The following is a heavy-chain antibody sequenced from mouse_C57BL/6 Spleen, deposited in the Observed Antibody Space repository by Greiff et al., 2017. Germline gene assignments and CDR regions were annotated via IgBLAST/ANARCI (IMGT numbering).Heavy chain of an antibody. Sequence: EVKVVESGGGLVQPKGSLKLSCAASGFSFNTYAMNWVRQAPGKGLEWVARIRSKSNNYATYYADSVKDRFTISRDDSESMLYLQMNNLKTEDTAMYYCVRQGSPYYYAMDYWGQGTSVTVSS. J-gene: IGHJ4*01. CDR3: VRQGSPYYYAMDY. CDR1: GFSFNTYA. CDR2: IRSKSNNYAT. V-gene: IGHV10-1*01.